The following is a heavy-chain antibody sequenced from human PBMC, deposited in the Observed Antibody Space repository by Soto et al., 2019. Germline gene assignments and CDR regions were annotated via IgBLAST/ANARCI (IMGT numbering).Heavy chain of an antibody. J-gene: IGHJ4*02. CDR2: VSYDGTKQ. V-gene: IGHV3-30-3*01. D-gene: IGHD3-22*01. CDR1: GFTFSHYA. CDR3: ARDRVYYYDSSGYYNFDF. Sequence: QVQLVESGGGVVQPGRSLRVSCAASGFTFSHYAMHWVHQAPGKGLEWVAVVSYDGTKQFYADSVKGRFTISRDSSKSTLYLQMNNLRDEDTAVYYCARDRVYYYDSSGYYNFDFWGQGTLVTVSS.